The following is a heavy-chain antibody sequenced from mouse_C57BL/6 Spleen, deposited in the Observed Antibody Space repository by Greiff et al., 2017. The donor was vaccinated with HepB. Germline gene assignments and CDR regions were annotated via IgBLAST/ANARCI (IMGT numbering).Heavy chain of an antibody. CDR3: ARTRPNSGHWYFDV. CDR2: IYPGDGDT. V-gene: IGHV1-80*01. J-gene: IGHJ1*03. D-gene: IGHD3-2*02. CDR1: GYAFSSYW. Sequence: VQLQQSGAELVKPGASVKISCKASGYAFSSYWMNWVKQRPGKGLEWIGQIYPGDGDTNYNGKFKGKATLTADKSSSTAYMQLSSLTSEDSAVYFCARTRPNSGHWYFDVWGTGTTVTVSS.